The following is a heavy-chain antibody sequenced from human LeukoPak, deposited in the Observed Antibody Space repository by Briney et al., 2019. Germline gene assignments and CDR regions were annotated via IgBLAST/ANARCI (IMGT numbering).Heavy chain of an antibody. CDR3: ARDGPLYCSSTSCYAPILD. D-gene: IGHD2-2*01. CDR1: GGSISSYY. CDR2: IYYSGST. Sequence: ETLSLTCTVSGGSISSYYWSWIRQPPGKGLEWIGYIYYSGSTNYNPSLKSRVTISVDTSKNQFSLKLSSVTAADTAVYYCARDGPLYCSSTSCYAPILDWGQGTLVTVSS. J-gene: IGHJ4*02. V-gene: IGHV4-59*01.